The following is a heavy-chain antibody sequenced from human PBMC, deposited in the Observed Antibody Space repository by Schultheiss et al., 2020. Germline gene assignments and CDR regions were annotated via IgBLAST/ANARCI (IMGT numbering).Heavy chain of an antibody. V-gene: IGHV4-34*09. CDR1: GGSFSGYY. CDR2: IYYSGST. D-gene: IGHD6-6*01. Sequence: SATLSLTCAVYGGSFSGYYWSWIRQPPGKGLEWIGYIYYSGSTNYNPSLKSRVTISVDTSKNQFSLKLSSVTAADTAVYYCARDRSNAARGWFDPWGQGTLVTVSS. CDR3: ARDRSNAARGWFDP. J-gene: IGHJ5*02.